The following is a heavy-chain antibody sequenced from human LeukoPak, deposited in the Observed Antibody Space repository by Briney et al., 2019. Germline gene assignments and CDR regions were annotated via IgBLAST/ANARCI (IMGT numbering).Heavy chain of an antibody. CDR1: GFTFSNAW. D-gene: IGHD3-22*01. Sequence: VGSLRLSCTGSGFTFSNAWLNWVRQAPGKGLEWVGRIKSKYNGGTTDYAAPVKGTFTISRDDSKNTVYLQMNSLKTEDTAVYYCSTGGYFFDYWGQGTLVTVAS. CDR2: IKSKYNGGTT. V-gene: IGHV3-15*01. CDR3: STGGYFFDY. J-gene: IGHJ4*02.